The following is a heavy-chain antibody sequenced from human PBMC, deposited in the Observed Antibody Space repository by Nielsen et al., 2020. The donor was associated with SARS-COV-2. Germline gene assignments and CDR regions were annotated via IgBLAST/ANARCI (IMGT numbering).Heavy chain of an antibody. CDR3: ARGILGSVTGTTLPDY. CDR1: GFTFSSYA. D-gene: IGHD1-7*01. CDR2: ISYDGSNK. Sequence: GGSLRLSCTASGFTFSSYAMHWVRQAPGKGLEWVAVISYDGSNKYYADSVKGRFTISRDNSKNTLYLQMNSLRAEDTAVYYCARGILGSVTGTTLPDYWGQGTLVTVSS. V-gene: IGHV3-30*04. J-gene: IGHJ4*02.